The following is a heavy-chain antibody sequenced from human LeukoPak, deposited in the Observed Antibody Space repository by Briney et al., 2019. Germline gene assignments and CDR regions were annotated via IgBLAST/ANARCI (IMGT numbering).Heavy chain of an antibody. V-gene: IGHV4-59*08. CDR2: IYYSGST. CDR1: GGSISSYY. D-gene: IGHD3-22*01. CDR3: ARHGPYYYDSSGYYGPKTPLDY. J-gene: IGHJ4*02. Sequence: SETLSLTCTVSGGSISSYYWSWIRQPPGKGLEWIGYIYYSGSTNYNPSLKSRVTISVDTSKNQFSLKLSSVTAADTAVYYCARHGPYYYDSSGYYGPKTPLDYWGQGTLVTVSS.